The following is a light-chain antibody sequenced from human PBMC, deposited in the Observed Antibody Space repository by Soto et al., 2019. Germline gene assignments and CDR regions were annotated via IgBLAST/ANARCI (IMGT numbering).Light chain of an antibody. J-gene: IGKJ1*01. CDR3: QQSYSTPRT. CDR1: QSISSY. CDR2: AAS. Sequence: ILIILSPCALCASVGARVTITCRSSQSISSYLNLYQQKPGRAPKLLIYAASSLQSGVPSSFSGSGSGTDFTLTISSLQPEDFATYYCQQSYSTPRTVGQGTKVEI. V-gene: IGKV1-39*01.